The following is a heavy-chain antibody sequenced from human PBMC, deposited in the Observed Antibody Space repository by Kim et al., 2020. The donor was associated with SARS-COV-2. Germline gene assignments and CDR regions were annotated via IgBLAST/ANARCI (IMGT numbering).Heavy chain of an antibody. D-gene: IGHD3-22*01. J-gene: IGHJ4*02. CDR3: TRVFNHYDTSDY. CDR2: IKDDGTER. CDR1: GFTFSNYW. V-gene: IGHV3-7*01. Sequence: GGSLRLSCAASGFTFSNYWMSWARQAPGKGLEWVANIKDDGTERYYLTGRFTISRDTAKNSLYLQMNRLRAEDTAVYYCTRVFNHYDTSDYWGQGTLVTVSS.